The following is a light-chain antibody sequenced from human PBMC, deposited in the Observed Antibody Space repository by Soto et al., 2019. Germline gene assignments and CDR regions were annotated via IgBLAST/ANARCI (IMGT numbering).Light chain of an antibody. Sequence: IQLTQSPSSLSASVGDRVTITCRASQGLSSYLAWYQQKPGKAPKLLISATSTLQSGVPSRFSGSGSGTDFTLTISSLQHEDFATYYCQQLNSYPITFGQGTRLEIK. CDR2: ATS. CDR3: QQLNSYPIT. CDR1: QGLSSY. V-gene: IGKV1-9*01. J-gene: IGKJ5*01.